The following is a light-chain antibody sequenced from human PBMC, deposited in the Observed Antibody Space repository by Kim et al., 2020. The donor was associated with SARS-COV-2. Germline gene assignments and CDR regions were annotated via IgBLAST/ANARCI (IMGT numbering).Light chain of an antibody. Sequence: DIVMTQSPDSLAVSLGERATINCKSSQSVFYSSNNKNYLAWYQHKPGQPPRLLVYWASTREYGVPDRFSGSGSGTDFTLTISSLQAEDVAVYYCQQYYRTPLSFGGGTKVDIK. CDR1: QSVFYSSNNKNY. V-gene: IGKV4-1*01. J-gene: IGKJ4*01. CDR2: WAS. CDR3: QQYYRTPLS.